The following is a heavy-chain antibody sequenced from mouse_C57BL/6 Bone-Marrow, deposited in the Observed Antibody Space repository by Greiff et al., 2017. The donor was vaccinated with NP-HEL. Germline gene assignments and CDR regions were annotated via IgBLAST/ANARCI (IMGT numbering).Heavy chain of an antibody. CDR1: GYSFTSYY. CDR3: ARSGYYYGSSDY. D-gene: IGHD1-1*01. CDR2: IYPGSGDT. V-gene: IGHV1-66*01. Sequence: QVQLKESGPELVKPGASVKISCKASGYSFTSYYIHWVKQRPGQGLEWIGWIYPGSGDTKYNEKFKGKATLTADTSSSTAYMQLSSLTSEDSAVYYCARSGYYYGSSDYWGQGTTLTGSS. J-gene: IGHJ2*01.